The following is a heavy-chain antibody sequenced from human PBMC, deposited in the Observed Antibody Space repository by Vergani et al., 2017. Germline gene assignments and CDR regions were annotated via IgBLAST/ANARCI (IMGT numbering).Heavy chain of an antibody. CDR1: GDSVSSNSAA. CDR3: ARGGDYDFWSGYPDAFDI. CDR2: TYYRSKWYN. D-gene: IGHD3-3*01. V-gene: IGHV6-1*01. Sequence: QVQLQQSGPGLVKPSQTLSLTCAISGDSVSSNSAAWNWIRQSPSRGLEWLGRTYYRSKWYNDYAVSVKSRITINPDTSNNQFSLQLNSVTPEDTAVYYCARGGDYDFWSGYPDAFDIWGQGTMVTVSS. J-gene: IGHJ3*02.